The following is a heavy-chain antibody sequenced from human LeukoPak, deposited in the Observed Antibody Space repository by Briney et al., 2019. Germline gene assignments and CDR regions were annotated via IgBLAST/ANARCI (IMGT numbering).Heavy chain of an antibody. J-gene: IGHJ4*02. D-gene: IGHD2-15*01. CDR2: ISGSGGST. CDR1: GFTFSNYA. Sequence: GGSLRLSCAGSGFTFSNYAMTWVRQAPGKGLEWVSAISGSGGSTYYADSVKGRFTISRDNSKNTLYLQMNSLRAEDTAVYYCAKIRPSSVVVAALGYWGQGTLVTVSS. V-gene: IGHV3-23*01. CDR3: AKIRPSSVVVAALGY.